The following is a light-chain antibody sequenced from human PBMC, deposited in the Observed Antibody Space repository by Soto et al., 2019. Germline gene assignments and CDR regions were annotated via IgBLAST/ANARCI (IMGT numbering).Light chain of an antibody. CDR3: QQYHNWPLIT. V-gene: IGKV4-1*01. Sequence: DIVLTPSPDSLAVSLGERATINCKSSQSVLYSPNNKNYLAWYQQKPGQPPKLLIYWASTRESGVPDRFSGSGSGTDFTLTISSLQAEDVAVYYCQQYHNWPLITFGQGTRLEIK. CDR1: QSVLYSPNNKNY. CDR2: WAS. J-gene: IGKJ5*01.